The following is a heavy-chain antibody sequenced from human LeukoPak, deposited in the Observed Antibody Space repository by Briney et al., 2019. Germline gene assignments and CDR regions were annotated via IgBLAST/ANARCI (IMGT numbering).Heavy chain of an antibody. CDR2: IYPGDSDT. Sequence: GESLKISCKCSGYSFTSHWIAWVRQVPGKGLEWMGMIYPGDSDTRYHPFLQRQTTISAAKSIRSAYLQCSSLKASDTANYYCASPPQYYYSSKKYYFDYWGQGTLVTVSS. D-gene: IGHD3-10*01. J-gene: IGHJ4*02. CDR1: GYSFTSHW. CDR3: ASPPQYYYSSKKYYFDY. V-gene: IGHV5-51*01.